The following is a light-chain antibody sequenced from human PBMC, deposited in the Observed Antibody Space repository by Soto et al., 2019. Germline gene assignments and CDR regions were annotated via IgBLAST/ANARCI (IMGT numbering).Light chain of an antibody. CDR2: GTS. J-gene: IGLJ2*01. CDR3: QSYASSLRVSV. V-gene: IGLV1-40*01. Sequence: QSVLTQPPSVSGAPGQRVTISCTWSSSNIGAGYDVHWYQQLPGTAPKLLIYGTSNRPSGVPDRFSGSKSGTSASLAITGLEAEDEADYYCQSYASSLRVSVFGGGTKLTVL. CDR1: SSNIGAGYD.